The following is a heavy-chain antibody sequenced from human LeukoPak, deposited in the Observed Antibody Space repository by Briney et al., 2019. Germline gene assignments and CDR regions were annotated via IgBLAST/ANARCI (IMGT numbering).Heavy chain of an antibody. CDR1: GYTFTSYG. V-gene: IGHV1-18*04. Sequence: ASVKVSCKASGYTFTSYGISWVRQAPGQGLEWMRWISAYNGNTNYAQKLQGRDTMTTDTSTSTAYMELRSLRSDDTAVYYCSAEYSSGLPFDYWGQGTLVTVSS. J-gene: IGHJ4*02. CDR2: ISAYNGNT. D-gene: IGHD6-19*01. CDR3: SAEYSSGLPFDY.